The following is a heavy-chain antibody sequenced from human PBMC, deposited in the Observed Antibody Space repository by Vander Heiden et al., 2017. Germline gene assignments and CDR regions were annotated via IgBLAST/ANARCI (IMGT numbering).Heavy chain of an antibody. CDR3: AKANGFSYGRYYFDY. CDR1: VFTFSSYA. V-gene: IGHV3-23*01. D-gene: IGHD5-18*01. J-gene: IGHJ4*02. CDR2: IIANVGTT. Sequence: EVQLLESGGGLVQPGGSLSLSCAAPVFTFSSYAMNWVGQAPGRGLEWVSSIIANVGTTYYADSVKGRFTISRDNSKNTVYLQMNSLRADDTAIYYCAKANGFSYGRYYFDYWGQGTLVTVSS.